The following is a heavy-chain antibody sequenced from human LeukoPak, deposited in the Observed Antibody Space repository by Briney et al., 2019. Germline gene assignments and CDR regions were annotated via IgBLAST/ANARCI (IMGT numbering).Heavy chain of an antibody. V-gene: IGHV1-69*05. D-gene: IGHD3-22*01. CDR1: GGTFSSYA. CDR3: ARSSLDYYDSSGSKSFDY. CDR2: IIPIFGTA. J-gene: IGHJ4*02. Sequence: ASVKVSCKASGGTFSSYAIGWVRQAPGQGLEWMGGIIPIFGTANYAQKFQGRVTITTDESTSTAYMELSSLRSEDTAVYYCARSSLDYYDSSGSKSFDYWGQGTLVTVSS.